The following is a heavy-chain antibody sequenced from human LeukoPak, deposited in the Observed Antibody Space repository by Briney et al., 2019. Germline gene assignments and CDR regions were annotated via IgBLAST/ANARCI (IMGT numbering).Heavy chain of an antibody. CDR3: ARVRVRAVLVTYYYYAMDV. Sequence: PGRSLSLSRAAFGFSLSSYAMNWVRQAPAKGLEWVPVISFDGGHKDYADSVKGRFTISRDNLKNTLDLQMSSLRGEDTAVYYCARVRVRAVLVTYYYYAMDVWGRGTTVIVS. D-gene: IGHD3-10*01. CDR2: ISFDGGHK. CDR1: GFSLSSYA. J-gene: IGHJ6*02. V-gene: IGHV3-30*04.